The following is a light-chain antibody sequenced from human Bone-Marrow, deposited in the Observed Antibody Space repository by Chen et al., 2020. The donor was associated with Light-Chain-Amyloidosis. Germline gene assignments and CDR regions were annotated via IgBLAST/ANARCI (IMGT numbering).Light chain of an antibody. CDR3: QHYDDVRQFT. V-gene: IGKV1-33*01. J-gene: IGKJ3*01. CDR2: DAT. Sequence: QMTQSPSSLSAPIGGRVTITCQARQDIKTGLNWYQQKPGTAPKLLIFDATSLGTGVPSRFSGSGSGTDFTLTVSNLHLEDAATYYCQHYDDVRQFTFGPGTKV. CDR1: QDIKTG.